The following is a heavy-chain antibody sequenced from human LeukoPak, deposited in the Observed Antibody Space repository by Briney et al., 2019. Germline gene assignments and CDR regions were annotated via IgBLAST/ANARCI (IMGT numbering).Heavy chain of an antibody. CDR1: GHTFTQYY. V-gene: IGHV1-2*02. Sequence: ATVKVSCKSSGHTFTQYYMHWVRQASGKGLEGMGWSHPGSADTNYAQKFQGRVTVTRDTSITTADMELTSLGSDDTAVDYCASYASGYNWMKAWGQGTLVTVSS. J-gene: IGHJ5*02. D-gene: IGHD3-10*01. CDR3: ASYASGYNWMKA. CDR2: SHPGSADT.